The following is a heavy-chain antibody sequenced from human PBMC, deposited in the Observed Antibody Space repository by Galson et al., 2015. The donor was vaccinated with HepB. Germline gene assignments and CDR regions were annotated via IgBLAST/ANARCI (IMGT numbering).Heavy chain of an antibody. J-gene: IGHJ3*02. CDR2: ISWNSGSI. V-gene: IGHV3-9*01. Sequence: LRLSCAASGFTFDDYAMHWVRQAPGKGLEWVSGISWNSGSIGYADSVKGRFTISRDNAKNSLYLQMNSLRAEDTALYYCAKDAGYSYGRRAFDIWGQGTMVTVSS. D-gene: IGHD5-18*01. CDR1: GFTFDDYA. CDR3: AKDAGYSYGRRAFDI.